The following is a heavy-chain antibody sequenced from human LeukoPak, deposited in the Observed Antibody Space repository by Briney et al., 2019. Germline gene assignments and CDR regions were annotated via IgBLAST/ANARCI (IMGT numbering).Heavy chain of an antibody. CDR1: GYTFTDYY. CDR3: ARDHCTSNSCYEDFYYGMDV. J-gene: IGHJ6*02. V-gene: IGHV1-2*02. CDR2: INPSSGGT. D-gene: IGHD2-2*01. Sequence: ASVKVSFTASGYTFTDYYVQWVRQAPGQGLEWMGWINPSSGGTEYAQKFQVRVTMTRDTSISTAYMDLSRLGSDDTAMYYCARDHCTSNSCYEDFYYGMDVWGQGTTVTVSS.